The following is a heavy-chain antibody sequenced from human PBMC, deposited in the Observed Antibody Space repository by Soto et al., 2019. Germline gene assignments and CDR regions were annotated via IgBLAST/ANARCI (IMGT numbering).Heavy chain of an antibody. CDR3: ARGCSGGTCFFFDI. V-gene: IGHV1-2*02. CDR2: INPHSGGT. CDR1: GYTFTGYH. D-gene: IGHD2-15*01. Sequence: QVRLVQSGAEMKKPGASVKVSCRTSGYTFTGYHIHWVRQAPGQGLEWMGWINPHSGGTNYAQEFRGRVTMTRDTSISTAYMEVNSLRSVDTAVYYCARGCSGGTCFFFDIWGQGTLVTVTS. J-gene: IGHJ5*02.